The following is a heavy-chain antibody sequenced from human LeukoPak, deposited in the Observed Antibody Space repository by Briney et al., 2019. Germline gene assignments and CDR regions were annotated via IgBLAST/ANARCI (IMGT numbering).Heavy chain of an antibody. D-gene: IGHD3-9*01. CDR2: INPNSGGT. CDR1: GYTFTDYY. J-gene: IGHJ4*02. CDR3: ATVYRYYDILTGYYNRANFDY. Sequence: ASVKVSCKASGYTFTDYYMHWVRQAPGQGLEWMGWINPNSGGTNYAQKFQGSVTMTRDTSISTAYMELSRLRSDDTAVYYCATVYRYYDILTGYYNRANFDYWGQGTLVTVSS. V-gene: IGHV1-2*02.